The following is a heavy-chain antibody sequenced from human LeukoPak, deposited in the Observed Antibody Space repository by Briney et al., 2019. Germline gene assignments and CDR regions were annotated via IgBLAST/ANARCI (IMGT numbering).Heavy chain of an antibody. Sequence: ASVKVSCKASGYTFTGYYMHWVRQAPGQGLEWMGWINPNSGGTNYAQKLQGRVTMTTDTSTSTAYMELRSLRSDDTAVYYCARDYGLSPLRIDYWGQGTLVTVSS. D-gene: IGHD3-3*01. CDR2: INPNSGGT. CDR1: GYTFTGYY. J-gene: IGHJ4*02. CDR3: ARDYGLSPLRIDY. V-gene: IGHV1-2*02.